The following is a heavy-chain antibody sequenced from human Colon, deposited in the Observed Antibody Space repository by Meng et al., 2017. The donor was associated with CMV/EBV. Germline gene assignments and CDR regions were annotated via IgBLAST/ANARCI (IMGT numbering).Heavy chain of an antibody. D-gene: IGHD1-14*01. J-gene: IGHJ4*02. Sequence: QVVQSGAEVKEPGASVKVSCKASGFTLPGHYMHWVRQAPGQGLEWMGWIDANSGGTNYAQKFQGRLTMTRDTSISTVYMELNRLRSDDTAVYFCARDGIRGVFFFDYWGKGTLVTVSS. CDR2: IDANSGGT. CDR3: ARDGIRGVFFFDY. V-gene: IGHV1-2*02. CDR1: GFTLPGHY.